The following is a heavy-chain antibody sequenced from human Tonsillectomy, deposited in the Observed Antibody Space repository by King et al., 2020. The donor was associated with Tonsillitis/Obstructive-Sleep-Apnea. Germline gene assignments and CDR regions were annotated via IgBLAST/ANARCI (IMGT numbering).Heavy chain of an antibody. CDR2: TYYRSKWYN. V-gene: IGHV6-1*01. Sequence: VQLQQSGPGLVKPSQTLSLTCAISGDSVSSNSAAWNWIRQSPSRGLEWLGRTYYRSKWYNDYAVSVKSRITINPDTSKNQFSLQLNSVTPEDTAVYYCARDRKGDVWSGYYGYFDYWGQGTLVTVSS. D-gene: IGHD3-3*01. CDR3: ARDRKGDVWSGYYGYFDY. CDR1: GDSVSSNSAA. J-gene: IGHJ4*02.